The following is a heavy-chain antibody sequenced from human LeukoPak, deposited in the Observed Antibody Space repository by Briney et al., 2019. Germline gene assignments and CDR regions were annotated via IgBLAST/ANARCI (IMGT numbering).Heavy chain of an antibody. J-gene: IGHJ6*03. CDR2: IYPGDSDT. V-gene: IGHV5-51*01. CDR1: GYSFTSYW. Sequence: GESLKISCKGSGYSFTSYWIGWVRQMPGKGLEWMGIIYPGDSDTRYSPSFQGQVTISADKSISTAYLQWSSLKALDTAMYYCASRKVPAAITADYYYMDVWGKGTTVTVSS. CDR3: ASRKVPAAITADYYYMDV. D-gene: IGHD2-2*02.